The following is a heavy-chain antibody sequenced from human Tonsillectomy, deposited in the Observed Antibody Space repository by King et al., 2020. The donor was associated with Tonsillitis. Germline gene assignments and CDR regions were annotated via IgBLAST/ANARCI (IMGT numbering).Heavy chain of an antibody. CDR3: AKDGGYYDSSGYYSD. D-gene: IGHD3-22*01. J-gene: IGHJ4*02. V-gene: IGHV3-23*04. Sequence: VQLVESGGGLVQPGGSLRLSCAASGFTFSSYAMSWVRQAPGMGLEWVSAIRGSGGSNDIRSYYADSVKGRFTISRDNSKNTLYLQMSSLRAEDTAVYYCAKDGGYYDSSGYYSDWGQGTLVTVSS. CDR2: IRGSGGSNDIRS. CDR1: GFTFSSYA.